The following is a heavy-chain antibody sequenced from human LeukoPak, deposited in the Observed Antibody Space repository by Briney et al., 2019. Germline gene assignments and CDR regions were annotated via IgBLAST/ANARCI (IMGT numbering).Heavy chain of an antibody. CDR2: ISSSSSYI. V-gene: IGHV3-21*01. CDR1: GFTYSSYS. J-gene: IGHJ5*02. Sequence: PGGSLRLSCAASGFTYSSYSMNWVRQAPGKGLEWVSSISSSSSYIYYADSVKGRFTISRDNAKTSLYLQMNSLRAEDTAVYYCARGSQYYDSSQDWFDPWGQGTLVTVSS. CDR3: ARGSQYYDSSQDWFDP. D-gene: IGHD3-22*01.